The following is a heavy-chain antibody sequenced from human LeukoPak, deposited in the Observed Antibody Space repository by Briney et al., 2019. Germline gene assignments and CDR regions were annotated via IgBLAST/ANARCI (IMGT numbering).Heavy chain of an antibody. J-gene: IGHJ4*02. Sequence: GGSLRLSCAASGFTFSSYSMNWVRQAPRKGLEWVSSISSSSSYIYYADSVKGRFTISRDNAKNSLYLQMNSLRAEDTAVYYCARDALGDILTGYYFDYWGQGTLVTVSS. CDR2: ISSSSSYI. V-gene: IGHV3-21*01. CDR1: GFTFSSYS. CDR3: ARDALGDILTGYYFDY. D-gene: IGHD3-9*01.